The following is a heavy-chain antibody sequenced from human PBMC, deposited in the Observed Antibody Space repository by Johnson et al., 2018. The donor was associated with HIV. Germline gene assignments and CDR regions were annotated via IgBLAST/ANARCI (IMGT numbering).Heavy chain of an antibody. CDR1: GFTFSTYA. CDR2: ISYDGSNK. J-gene: IGHJ3*02. V-gene: IGHV3-30-3*01. Sequence: QVQLVESGGGVVQPGRSLRLSCAASGFTFSTYAMHWVRQAPGKGLEWVAVISYDGSNKYSADSVKGRFTISRDNSKNTLYLQMNSLRAEDTAVYYCAKTRIVGANEDAFDIWGQGTMVTVSS. CDR3: AKTRIVGANEDAFDI. D-gene: IGHD1-26*01.